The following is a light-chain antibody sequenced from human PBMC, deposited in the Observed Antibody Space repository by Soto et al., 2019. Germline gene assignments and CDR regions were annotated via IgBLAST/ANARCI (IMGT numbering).Light chain of an antibody. CDR1: NGDIGSYSH. CDR3: CSYALSSSYV. Sequence: QSVLTQPASVSGSPGQSITIACTGTNGDIGSYSHVSWYQQHPGKAPRLIIYEGSKRPSGVSHRFSASRSDNTASLTISGLQAEDEAAYYCCSYALSSSYVFGTGTKVTVL. V-gene: IGLV2-23*01. CDR2: EGS. J-gene: IGLJ1*01.